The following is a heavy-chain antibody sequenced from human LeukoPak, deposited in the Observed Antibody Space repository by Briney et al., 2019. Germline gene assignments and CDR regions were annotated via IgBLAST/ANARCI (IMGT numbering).Heavy chain of an antibody. CDR2: ISGSGGST. J-gene: IGHJ4*02. CDR3: AKDIGAVAAYYFDY. Sequence: GGSLRLSCAASGFTFSSYAMSWVRQAPGKGLEWVSAISGSGGSTYYADSVKGRFTISRDNAKNSLYLQMNSLRAEDTALYYCAKDIGAVAAYYFDYWGQGTLVTVSS. D-gene: IGHD6-19*01. V-gene: IGHV3-23*01. CDR1: GFTFSSYA.